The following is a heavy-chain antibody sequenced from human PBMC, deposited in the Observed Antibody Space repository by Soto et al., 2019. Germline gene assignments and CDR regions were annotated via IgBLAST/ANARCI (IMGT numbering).Heavy chain of an antibody. CDR3: ARAVVRGVIIEDY. Sequence: ASVKVSCKASGYTFTSYGISWVRQAPGQGLEWMGRIIPILGIANYAQKFQGRVTITADKSTSTAYMELSSLRSEDTAVYYCARAVVRGVIIEDYWGQGTLVTVSS. V-gene: IGHV1-69*04. CDR1: GYTFTSYG. J-gene: IGHJ4*02. D-gene: IGHD3-10*01. CDR2: IIPILGIA.